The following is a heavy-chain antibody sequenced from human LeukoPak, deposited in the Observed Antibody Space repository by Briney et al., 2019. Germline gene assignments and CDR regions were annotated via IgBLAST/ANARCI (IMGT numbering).Heavy chain of an antibody. J-gene: IGHJ4*02. Sequence: GASVKVSCKVSGYTLTELSMHWVRQAPGKGLEWMGGFDPEDGETIYAQKFQGRVTITEDTSTDTAYMELSSLRSEDTAVYYCVTESPRFLNWLDQNAWGQGTLVTVSS. CDR2: FDPEDGET. CDR1: GYTLTELS. CDR3: VTESPRFLNWLDQNA. D-gene: IGHD3-9*01. V-gene: IGHV1-24*01.